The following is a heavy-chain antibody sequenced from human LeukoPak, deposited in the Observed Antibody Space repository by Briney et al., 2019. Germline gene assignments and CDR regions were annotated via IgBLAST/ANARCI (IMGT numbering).Heavy chain of an antibody. CDR1: GFTFSSYN. CDR3: TKDFPYSSGY. J-gene: IGHJ4*02. CDR2: ISGNGGST. D-gene: IGHD4-11*01. V-gene: IGHV3-43*02. Sequence: GGSLRLSCAASGFTFSSYNMNWVRQAPGKGLEWVSLISGNGGSTYYADSVEGRFTISRDNSKNSLYLQMNSLRTEDTALYYCTKDFPYSSGYWGQGTLVTVSS.